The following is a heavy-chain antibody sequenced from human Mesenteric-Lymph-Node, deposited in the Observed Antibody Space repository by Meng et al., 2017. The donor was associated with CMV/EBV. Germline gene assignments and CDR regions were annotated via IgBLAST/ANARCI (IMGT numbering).Heavy chain of an antibody. D-gene: IGHD6-19*01. J-gene: IGHJ4*02. CDR2: IYWNDDK. V-gene: IGHV2-5*01. CDR1: GFSLSTSGVG. Sequence: CTFSGFSLSTSGVGVGWIRQPPGKALEWLALIYWNDDKRYSPSLKSRLTITKDTSKNQVVLTMTNMDPVDTATYYCAHGGSGWHGDYWGQGTLVTVSS. CDR3: AHGGSGWHGDY.